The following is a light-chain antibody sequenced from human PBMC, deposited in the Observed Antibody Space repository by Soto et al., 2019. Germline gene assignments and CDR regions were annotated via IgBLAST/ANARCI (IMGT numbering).Light chain of an antibody. CDR1: SSDVGGYNY. Sequence: QSVLTQPASVSGSPGQSITISCTGTSSDVGGYNYVSWYQQHPGKAPKLMIYDVSNRPSGVSNRFSGSKSANTASLTISGLQAEDEADYSCSSYTSSSTLVVFGGGTKVTVL. J-gene: IGLJ2*01. CDR3: SSYTSSSTLVV. V-gene: IGLV2-14*01. CDR2: DVS.